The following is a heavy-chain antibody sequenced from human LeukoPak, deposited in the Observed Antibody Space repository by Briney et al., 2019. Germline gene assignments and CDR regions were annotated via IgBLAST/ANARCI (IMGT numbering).Heavy chain of an antibody. CDR3: ASSRGATRGWFDP. Sequence: SETLSLTCTVAGGSISSYYWSWIRQPPGKVLEWIGYIYYSGSTNYNPSLKSRVTISGDTSKNQFSLKLSSVTAADTAVYYCASSRGATRGWFDPWGQGTLVTVSS. CDR1: GGSISSYY. D-gene: IGHD1-26*01. CDR2: IYYSGST. V-gene: IGHV4-59*01. J-gene: IGHJ5*02.